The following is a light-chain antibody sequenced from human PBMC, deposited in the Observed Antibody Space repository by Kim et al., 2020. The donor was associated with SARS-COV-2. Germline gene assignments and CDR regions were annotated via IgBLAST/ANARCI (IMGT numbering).Light chain of an antibody. CDR1: QGVSSD. Sequence: SPGERATPSCRASQGVSSDLAWYQQKPGQAPRLLIYGASTRATGIPARFSGSGSGTEFTLTISSLQSEEFAVYYCQQYNNWPPKYTFGQGTKLEI. V-gene: IGKV3-15*01. CDR3: QQYNNWPPKYT. J-gene: IGKJ2*01. CDR2: GAS.